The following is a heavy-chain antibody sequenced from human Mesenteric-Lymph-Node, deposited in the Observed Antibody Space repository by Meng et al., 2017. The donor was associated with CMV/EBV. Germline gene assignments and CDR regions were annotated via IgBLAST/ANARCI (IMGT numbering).Heavy chain of an antibody. Sequence: GESLKISCAASGFTFSDYYMSWIRQAPGKGLEWVSYISSSRSTILYADSVKGRFTISRDNAKNSLYLQMNSLRAEDTAVYYCARDVDYDFWSGYAYWGQGTLVTVSS. CDR2: ISSSRSTI. CDR3: ARDVDYDFWSGYAY. CDR1: GFTFSDYY. J-gene: IGHJ4*02. V-gene: IGHV3-11*04. D-gene: IGHD3-3*01.